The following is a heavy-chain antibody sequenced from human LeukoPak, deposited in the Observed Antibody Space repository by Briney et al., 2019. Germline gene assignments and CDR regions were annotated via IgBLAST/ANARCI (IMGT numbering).Heavy chain of an antibody. Sequence: GGSLRLSWATSGFSFRDSPIHWVRQASGKGLEWVGHSRGKSGDFATAYSESVKGRFTISRDDSKNTAYLQMNSLKPEDTAVYYCSRQTISCHDFWGQGTLVTVSS. J-gene: IGHJ4*02. CDR2: SRGKSGDFAT. V-gene: IGHV3-73*01. CDR1: GFSFRDSP. D-gene: IGHD5-24*01. CDR3: SRQTISCHDF.